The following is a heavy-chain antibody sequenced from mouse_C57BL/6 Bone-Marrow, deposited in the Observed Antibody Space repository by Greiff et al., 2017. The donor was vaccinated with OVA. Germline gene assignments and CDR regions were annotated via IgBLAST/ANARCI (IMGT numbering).Heavy chain of an antibody. CDR1: GYTFTSYW. V-gene: IGHV1-59*01. CDR3: ASSERGNFDY. J-gene: IGHJ2*01. Sequence: VQLQQPGAELVRPGTSVKLSCKASGYTFTSYWMHWVKQRPGQGLEWIGVIDPSDSYTNYNQKFKGKATLTVDTSSSTAYMQLSSLTSEDSAVYYCASSERGNFDYWGQGTTLTVSS. CDR2: IDPSDSYT.